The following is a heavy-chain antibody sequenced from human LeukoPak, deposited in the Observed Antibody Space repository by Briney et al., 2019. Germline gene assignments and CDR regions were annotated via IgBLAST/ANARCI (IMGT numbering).Heavy chain of an antibody. CDR2: INHIGST. V-gene: IGHV4-34*01. CDR3: ARGSTAAAGTGVWFDP. J-gene: IGHJ5*02. Sequence: PSETLSLTCAVYGGSFSGYYWSWIRQPPGKGLQWSGEINHIGSTNYNPSLKSRVTISVDTSKNQFSLKLSSVTAADTAVYYCARGSTAAAGTGVWFDPWGQGTLVTVSS. CDR1: GGSFSGYY. D-gene: IGHD6-13*01.